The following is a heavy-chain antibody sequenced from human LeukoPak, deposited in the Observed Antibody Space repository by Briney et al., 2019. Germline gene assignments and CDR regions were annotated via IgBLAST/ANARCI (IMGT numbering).Heavy chain of an antibody. CDR2: ISGSGGST. CDR1: GFTFSSYA. Sequence: QPGGSLRLSCAASGFTFSSYAMSWVRQAPGKGLGWVSAISGSGGSTYYADSVKGRFTISRDNSKNTLYLQLNSLRAEDTAVYYCAKDRGYCTSTSCHTYFFDYWGQGTLVTVSS. D-gene: IGHD2-2*02. V-gene: IGHV3-23*01. CDR3: AKDRGYCTSTSCHTYFFDY. J-gene: IGHJ4*02.